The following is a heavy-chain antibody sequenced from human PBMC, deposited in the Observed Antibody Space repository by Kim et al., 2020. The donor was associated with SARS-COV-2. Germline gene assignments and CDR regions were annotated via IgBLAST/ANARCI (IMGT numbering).Heavy chain of an antibody. CDR2: IKSKTDGGTA. CDR1: GFTLTNAY. J-gene: IGHJ6*02. CDR3: QSFVSASYGVDV. V-gene: IGHV3-15*01. D-gene: IGHD3-16*01. Sequence: GGSLRLSCAASGFTLTNAYMSWVRQAPGKGLEWVGLIKSKTDGGTAHYAAPVKGRFTISRDDSKNTLYLQMNSLKAEDTAVYYCQSFVSASYGVDVWGQGTTVTVSS.